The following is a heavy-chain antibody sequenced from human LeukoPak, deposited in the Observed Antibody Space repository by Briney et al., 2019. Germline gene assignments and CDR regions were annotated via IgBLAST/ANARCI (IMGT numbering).Heavy chain of an antibody. Sequence: GASVKVSCKASGYTFTSYGISWVRQAPGQGLEWMGWISAYNGNTNYAQKLQGRVTKTTDTSTSTAYMELRSLTSDDTAVYYCARLYYYDTPPIYYYYMDVWGKGTTVTVSS. J-gene: IGHJ6*03. V-gene: IGHV1-18*01. CDR1: GYTFTSYG. D-gene: IGHD3-22*01. CDR2: ISAYNGNT. CDR3: ARLYYYDTPPIYYYYMDV.